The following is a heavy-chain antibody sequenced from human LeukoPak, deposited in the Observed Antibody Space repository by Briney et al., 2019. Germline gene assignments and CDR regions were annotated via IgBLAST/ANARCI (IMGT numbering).Heavy chain of an antibody. V-gene: IGHV3-23*01. J-gene: IGHJ4*02. D-gene: IGHD6-19*01. CDR3: ANGPVAGLYYFDY. Sequence: GGSLRLSCAASGFTVSSNYMSWVRQAPGKGLEWVSAISGSGGSTYYADSVKGRFTISRDNSKNTLYLQMNSLRAEDTAVYYCANGPVAGLYYFDYWGQGTLVTVSS. CDR2: ISGSGGST. CDR1: GFTVSSNY.